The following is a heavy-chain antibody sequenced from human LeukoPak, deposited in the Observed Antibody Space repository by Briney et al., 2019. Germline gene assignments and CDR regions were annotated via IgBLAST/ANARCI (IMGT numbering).Heavy chain of an antibody. CDR1: GFTFSSYS. CDR3: ARDLEYYGSGTTSS. V-gene: IGHV3-21*01. D-gene: IGHD3-10*01. Sequence: GGSLRLSCAASGFTFSSYSMNWVRQAPGQRLEWVSSISSSSSYIYYADSVKGRFTISRDNAKNSLYLQMNSLRAEDTAVYYCARDLEYYGSGTTSSWGQGTLVTVSS. CDR2: ISSSSSYI. J-gene: IGHJ5*02.